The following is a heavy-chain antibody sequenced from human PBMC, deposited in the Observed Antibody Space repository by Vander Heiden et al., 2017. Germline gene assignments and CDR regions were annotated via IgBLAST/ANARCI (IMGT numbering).Heavy chain of an antibody. CDR2: TNHSGST. Sequence: QVQLQQWGAGLLKPSATLSLTCAVYGGSFSGYYWIWIRQPPGKGLEWMGETNHSGSTNYNPALKSRVTISVDTSKNQFSLKLSSVTAADTAVYYCARGRYVAAAGTSEDYWGQGTLVTVSS. V-gene: IGHV4-34*01. CDR3: ARGRYVAAAGTSEDY. CDR1: GGSFSGYY. J-gene: IGHJ4*02. D-gene: IGHD6-13*01.